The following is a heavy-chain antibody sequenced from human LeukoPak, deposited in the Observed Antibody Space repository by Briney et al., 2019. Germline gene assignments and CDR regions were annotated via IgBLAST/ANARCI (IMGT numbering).Heavy chain of an antibody. D-gene: IGHD2-8*01. V-gene: IGHV3-21*01. Sequence: PGGSLRLSCAASGFTFSSYSMNWVRQAPGKGLEWVSSISSSSSYIYYADSVKGRFTISRDNAKNSLFLQMNSLRAEDTAVYYCARENGRSYFDYWGQGTLVTVSS. J-gene: IGHJ4*02. CDR3: ARENGRSYFDY. CDR2: ISSSSSYI. CDR1: GFTFSSYS.